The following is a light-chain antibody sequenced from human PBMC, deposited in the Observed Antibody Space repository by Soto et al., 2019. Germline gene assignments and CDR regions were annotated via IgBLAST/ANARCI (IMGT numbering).Light chain of an antibody. CDR1: SSDLGGYNY. Sequence: QSALTQPASVSGSPGQSITISCTGTSSDLGGYNYVFWYQQHPGKAPKLMIYEVSNRPAGVSNRFSGSTSGNTASLTISGLQAEDEADYYCRSYTSSNTLVFGTGTKLTVL. CDR3: RSYTSSNTLV. CDR2: EVS. J-gene: IGLJ1*01. V-gene: IGLV2-14*01.